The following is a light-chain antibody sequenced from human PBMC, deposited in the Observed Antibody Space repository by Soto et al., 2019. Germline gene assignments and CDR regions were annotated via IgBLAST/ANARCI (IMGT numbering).Light chain of an antibody. V-gene: IGKV3-11*01. CDR2: DSS. CDR3: QQRYNWLT. Sequence: EVVLTQSPATLSLSPGERATLACSASQSVSNYLAWYQQKPGQAPRILIYDSSNRATGIPARFSGSGSGTDFTLTISRREPEDLADYDCQQRYNWLTVGGGTKVEIK. CDR1: QSVSNY. J-gene: IGKJ4*01.